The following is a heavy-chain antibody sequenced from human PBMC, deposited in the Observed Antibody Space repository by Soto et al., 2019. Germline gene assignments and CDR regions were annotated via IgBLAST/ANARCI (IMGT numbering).Heavy chain of an antibody. V-gene: IGHV1-3*01. Sequence: ASVKVSCKASGYTFTSYAIHWVRQAPGQRLEWMGWINAGNGNTKYSQKFQGRVTITRDTSASTAYMELSSLRSEDTAVYYCARAEYDFWSGDPPYFDYWGQGTLVTVSS. CDR1: GYTFTSYA. CDR3: ARAEYDFWSGDPPYFDY. D-gene: IGHD3-3*01. CDR2: INAGNGNT. J-gene: IGHJ4*02.